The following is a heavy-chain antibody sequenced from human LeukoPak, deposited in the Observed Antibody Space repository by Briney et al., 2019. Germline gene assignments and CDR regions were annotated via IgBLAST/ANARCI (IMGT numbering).Heavy chain of an antibody. J-gene: IGHJ4*02. V-gene: IGHV3-30*02. CDR3: ATSDDSSGWD. CDR1: GFTFSSYG. D-gene: IGHD3-22*01. Sequence: GGSLRLSCAASGFTFSSYGMHWVRQAPGKGLEWVAFIRYDGSNKYYADSVKGRFTISRDNAKNSLYVQMNCLRAEATALYYGATSDDSSGWDWGQGTVVTVSS. CDR2: IRYDGSNK.